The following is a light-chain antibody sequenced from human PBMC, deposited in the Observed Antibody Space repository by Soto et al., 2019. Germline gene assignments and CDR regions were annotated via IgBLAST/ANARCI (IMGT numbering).Light chain of an antibody. Sequence: IQMTKSPSSLSAFVGDSVPISCRASQNINKNLNWYQQKSGKAPSLLMYEASTLQSGVPSRFSGSVSGTDLTLAITNLQSEDFATYYCQQSFHTPYTFGLGTKLEI. CDR3: QQSFHTPYT. V-gene: IGKV1-39*01. CDR1: QNINKN. CDR2: EAS. J-gene: IGKJ2*01.